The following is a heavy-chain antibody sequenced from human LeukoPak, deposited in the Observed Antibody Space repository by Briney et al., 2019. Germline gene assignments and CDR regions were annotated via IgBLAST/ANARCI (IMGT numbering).Heavy chain of an antibody. V-gene: IGHV3-21*01. D-gene: IGHD2-2*01. CDR2: ISSSSSYI. CDR1: GFTFSSYS. CDR3: AGKLLSVVPAAPRAYYYYYMDV. J-gene: IGHJ6*03. Sequence: PGGSLRLSCAASGFTFSSYSMNWVRQAPGKGLEWVSSISSSSSYIYYADSVKGRFTISRDNAKNSLYLQMNSLRAEDTAVYYCAGKLLSVVPAAPRAYYYYYMDVWGKGTTVTVSS.